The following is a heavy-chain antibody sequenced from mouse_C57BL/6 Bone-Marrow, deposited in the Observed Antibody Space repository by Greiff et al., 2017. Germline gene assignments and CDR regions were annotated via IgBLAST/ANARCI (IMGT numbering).Heavy chain of an antibody. CDR1: GYTFTSYW. D-gene: IGHD1-1*01. J-gene: IGHJ1*03. Sequence: VQLQQPGAELVKPGASVKLSCKASGYTFTSYWMHWVKQRPGRGLEWIGRIDPTSGGTKYNEKFKGKATLTVDKPSSTAYMQLSSLTSEDSAVYYGASWDTAVVAAYWWFDVWGKGTTVTVSA. V-gene: IGHV1-72*01. CDR3: ASWDTAVVAAYWWFDV. CDR2: IDPTSGGT.